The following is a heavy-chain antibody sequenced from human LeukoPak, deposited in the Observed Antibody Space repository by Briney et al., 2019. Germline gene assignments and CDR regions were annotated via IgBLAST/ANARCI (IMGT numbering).Heavy chain of an antibody. J-gene: IGHJ5*02. Sequence: SETLSLTRTVSGGSISSCYWSWIRQPAGKGLEWIGRIYTSGSTNYNPSLKSRVTMSVDTSKNQFSLKLSSVTAADTAVYYCARVSGYCSGGSCYDWFDPWGQGTLVTVSS. CDR2: IYTSGST. D-gene: IGHD2-15*01. CDR1: GGSISSCY. CDR3: ARVSGYCSGGSCYDWFDP. V-gene: IGHV4-4*07.